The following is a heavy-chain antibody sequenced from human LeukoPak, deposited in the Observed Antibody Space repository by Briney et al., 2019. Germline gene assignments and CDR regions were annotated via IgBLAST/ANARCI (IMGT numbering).Heavy chain of an antibody. D-gene: IGHD5-24*01. Sequence: SETLSLTCTVSGGSISSYYWSWIRQPAGKGLEWIWRIYTSGSTNYNPSLKSRVTMSVDTSKNQFSLKLSSVTAADTAVYYCARETDGLGYYYYGMDVWGQGTTVTVSS. CDR1: GGSISSYY. CDR3: ARETDGLGYYYYGMDV. V-gene: IGHV4-4*07. J-gene: IGHJ6*02. CDR2: IYTSGST.